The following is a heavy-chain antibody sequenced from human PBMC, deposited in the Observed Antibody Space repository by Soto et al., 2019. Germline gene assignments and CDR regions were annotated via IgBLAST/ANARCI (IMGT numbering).Heavy chain of an antibody. CDR3: ASQYCSSTSCFPNWFDP. Sequence: SETLSLTCAVSGGSISSSNWWSWVRQPPGKGLEWIGEIYHSGSTNYNPSLKSRVTISVDKSKNQFSLKLSSVTAADTAVYYCASQYCSSTSCFPNWFDPWGQGTLVTVSS. CDR1: GGSISSSNW. D-gene: IGHD2-2*01. V-gene: IGHV4-4*02. CDR2: IYHSGST. J-gene: IGHJ5*02.